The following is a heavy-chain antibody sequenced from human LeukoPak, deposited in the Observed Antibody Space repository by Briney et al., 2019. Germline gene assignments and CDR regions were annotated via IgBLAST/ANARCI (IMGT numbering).Heavy chain of an antibody. Sequence: GGSLRLSCAVSGFTFSSYSMNWVRQAPGKGLEWVSFIGSSGYYTFYADSVEGRFTISRDNAKNSLYLQMNSLRAEDTAVYYCTSSYYDTSGFSRAFDSWGQGTLVTVSS. D-gene: IGHD3-22*01. CDR3: TSSYYDTSGFSRAFDS. J-gene: IGHJ4*02. V-gene: IGHV3-21*01. CDR2: IGSSGYYT. CDR1: GFTFSSYS.